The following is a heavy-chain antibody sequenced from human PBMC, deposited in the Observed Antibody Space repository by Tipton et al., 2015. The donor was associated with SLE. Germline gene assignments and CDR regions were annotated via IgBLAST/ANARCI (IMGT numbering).Heavy chain of an antibody. V-gene: IGHV4-39*07. D-gene: IGHD5-12*01. CDR1: GGSISSSSYY. Sequence: TLSLTCTVSGGSISSSSYYWGWIRQPPGKGLEWIGSIYYSGSTYYNPSLKSRVTISVDTSKNQFSLKLSSVTAADTAVYYCTRAPGWLRVFDYWGQGTLVTVSS. CDR2: IYYSGST. CDR3: TRAPGWLRVFDY. J-gene: IGHJ4*02.